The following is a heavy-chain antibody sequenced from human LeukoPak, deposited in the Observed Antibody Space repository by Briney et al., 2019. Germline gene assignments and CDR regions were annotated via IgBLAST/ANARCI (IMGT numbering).Heavy chain of an antibody. D-gene: IGHD4-17*01. CDR2: ISGSGGST. Sequence: PGGSLRLSCAASGFTISNYAMNWVRQAPGKGLEWVSAISGSGGSTYYADSVKGRFTISRDNSKNTLYLQMNSLRAEDTAVYYCAKDRELTTVTTLVYWGQGTLVTVSS. CDR3: AKDRELTTVTTLVY. J-gene: IGHJ4*02. V-gene: IGHV3-23*01. CDR1: GFTISNYA.